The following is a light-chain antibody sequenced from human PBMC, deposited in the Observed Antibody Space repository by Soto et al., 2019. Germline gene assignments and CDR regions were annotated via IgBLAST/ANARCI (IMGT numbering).Light chain of an antibody. CDR3: QQRSNWSWT. J-gene: IGKJ1*01. CDR1: QSVSSY. CDR2: DAS. Sequence: EIMLTQSPATLSLSPGERATLSCRASQSVSSYLAWYQQKPGQAPRLLIYDASNRATGIPARFSGSGSGTDFTLTISSLEPEDFAVYYCQQRSNWSWTFGQGTKVEIK. V-gene: IGKV3-11*01.